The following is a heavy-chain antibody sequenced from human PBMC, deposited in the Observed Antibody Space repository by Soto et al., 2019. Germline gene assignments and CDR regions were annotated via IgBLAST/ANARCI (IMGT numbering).Heavy chain of an antibody. V-gene: IGHV3-9*01. CDR1: GFTFDDYA. CDR3: AKVAMVRGVMRDWFDP. Sequence: GGSLRLSCAASGFTFDDYAMHWVRQAPGKGLEWVSGISWNSGSIGYADSVKGRVTISRDNAKNSLYLQMNSLRAEDTALYYCAKVAMVRGVMRDWFDPWGQGTLVTVSS. D-gene: IGHD3-10*01. CDR2: ISWNSGSI. J-gene: IGHJ5*02.